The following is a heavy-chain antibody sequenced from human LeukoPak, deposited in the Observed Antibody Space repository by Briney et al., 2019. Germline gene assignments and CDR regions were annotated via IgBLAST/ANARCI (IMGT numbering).Heavy chain of an antibody. CDR2: IWYDGSNK. D-gene: IGHD3-22*01. V-gene: IGHV3-33*01. CDR1: GFTFSSYG. J-gene: IGHJ4*02. Sequence: GRSLRLPCAASGFTFSSYGMHWVRQAPGKGLEWVAVIWYDGSNKYYADSVKGRFTISRDNSKNTLYLQMNSLRAEDTAVYYCARSEAAVVAAYYFDYWGQGTLVTVSS. CDR3: ARSEAAVVAAYYFDY.